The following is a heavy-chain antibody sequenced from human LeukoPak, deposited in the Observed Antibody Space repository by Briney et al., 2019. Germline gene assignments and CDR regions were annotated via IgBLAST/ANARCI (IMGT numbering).Heavy chain of an antibody. CDR1: GGSIRSGGYS. CDR3: ASDSITQFS. Sequence: SETLSLTCAVSGGSIRSGGYSWSWIRQPPGKGLEWIGYIYHTGSTNYNPTLKSRVTISVDTSKNQFSLKLSSVTAADTAVYYCASDSITQFSWGQGTLVIVSS. CDR2: IYHTGST. D-gene: IGHD3-10*01. V-gene: IGHV4-30-2*01. J-gene: IGHJ5*02.